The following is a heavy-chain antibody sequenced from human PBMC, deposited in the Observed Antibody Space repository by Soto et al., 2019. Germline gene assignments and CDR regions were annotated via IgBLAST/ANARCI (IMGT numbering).Heavy chain of an antibody. J-gene: IGHJ4*02. CDR1: GGSISSYY. Sequence: PSETLSLTCTVSGGSISSYYWSWIRQPPGKGLEWIGYIYYSGSTNYNPSLKSRVTISVDTSKNQFSLKLGSVTAADTAVYYCASLHYDNGLGYCSGGSCYPTYYFDYWGQGTLVTVSS. CDR3: ASLHYDNGLGYCSGGSCYPTYYFDY. V-gene: IGHV4-59*08. D-gene: IGHD2-15*01. CDR2: IYYSGST.